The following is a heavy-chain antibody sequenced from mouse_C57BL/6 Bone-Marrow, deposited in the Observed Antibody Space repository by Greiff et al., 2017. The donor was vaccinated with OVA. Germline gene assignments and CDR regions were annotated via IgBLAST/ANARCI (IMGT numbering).Heavy chain of an antibody. V-gene: IGHV1-59*01. Sequence: VQLQQPGAELVRPGPSVKLSCKASGYTFTSYWMHWVKQRPGQGLEWIGVIDPSDSYTNYNQKFKGKATLTVDTSSSTAYMQLSSLTSEDSAVYYCARTYYYGPNYFDYWGQGTTLTVSS. D-gene: IGHD1-1*01. J-gene: IGHJ2*01. CDR3: ARTYYYGPNYFDY. CDR1: GYTFTSYW. CDR2: IDPSDSYT.